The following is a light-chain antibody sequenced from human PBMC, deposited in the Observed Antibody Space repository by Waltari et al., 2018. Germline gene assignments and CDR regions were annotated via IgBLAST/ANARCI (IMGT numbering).Light chain of an antibody. CDR2: PHS. Sequence: SYELTQPPSVSVSPGQTATNTCSGDREADTYFWWYQQRPGQSPVLVIFPHSQRPSGIPERFGGSTSGNTATLTIREAQTMDEADYYCQAWVSRTVVFGGGTKLTVL. V-gene: IGLV3-1*01. CDR1: READTY. CDR3: QAWVSRTVV. J-gene: IGLJ2*01.